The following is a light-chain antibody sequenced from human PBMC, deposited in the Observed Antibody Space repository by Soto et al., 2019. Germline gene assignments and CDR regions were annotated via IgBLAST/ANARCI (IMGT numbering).Light chain of an antibody. Sequence: IQLTQSPSSLSASVGDRVIITCRASQSISNHLNWYQQKPEKAPKLLIFAASSLQSGVPSRFSGSRSGPDFTLTISSLQPEDFATYYCQQSYSSPPTFGQGTKVDIK. CDR2: AAS. V-gene: IGKV1-39*01. CDR3: QQSYSSPPT. CDR1: QSISNH. J-gene: IGKJ1*01.